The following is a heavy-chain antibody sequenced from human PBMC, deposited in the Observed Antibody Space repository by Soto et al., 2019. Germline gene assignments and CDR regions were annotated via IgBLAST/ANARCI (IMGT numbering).Heavy chain of an antibody. Sequence: GGSLRLSCAASGFTFRSYAVSWVRQAPGKGLEWVSGIGGSGDSTHYADSVKGRFTISRDTSRDTLYLQMNSLRAEDTAVYYCAKDSLGGGLHLGPQNYYGLDVWGQGTTVTVSS. J-gene: IGHJ6*02. CDR2: IGGSGDST. V-gene: IGHV3-23*01. CDR1: GFTFRSYA. CDR3: AKDSLGGGLHLGPQNYYGLDV. D-gene: IGHD3-16*01.